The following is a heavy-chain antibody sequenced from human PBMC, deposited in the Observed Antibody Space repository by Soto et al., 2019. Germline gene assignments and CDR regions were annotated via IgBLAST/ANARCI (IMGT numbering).Heavy chain of an antibody. Sequence: SETLSLTCTVSGGSISSYYWSWIRQPPGKGLEWIGYIYYSGSTNYNPSLKSRVTISVDTSKSQFSLKLSSVTAADTAVYYFARAGTTMVRGVISGWFDPWGQGTLVTVSS. CDR3: ARAGTTMVRGVISGWFDP. D-gene: IGHD3-10*01. CDR1: GGSISSYY. CDR2: IYYSGST. V-gene: IGHV4-59*01. J-gene: IGHJ5*02.